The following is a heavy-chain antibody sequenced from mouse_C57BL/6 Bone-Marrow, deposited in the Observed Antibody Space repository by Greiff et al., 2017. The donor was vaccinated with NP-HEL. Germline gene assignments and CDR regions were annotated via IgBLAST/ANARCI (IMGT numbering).Heavy chain of an antibody. D-gene: IGHD1-1*01. V-gene: IGHV2-6*01. CDR3: ATRTTVVPFAY. CDR2: IWGVGST. Sequence: QVQLKESGPGLVAPSQSLSITCTVSGFSLTSYGVDWVRQSPGKGLEWLGVIWGVGSTNYNSALKSRLSISKDNSKSQIFLKMNRLQTDETAMYCCATRTTVVPFAYWGQGTLVTVSA. CDR1: GFSLTSYG. J-gene: IGHJ3*01.